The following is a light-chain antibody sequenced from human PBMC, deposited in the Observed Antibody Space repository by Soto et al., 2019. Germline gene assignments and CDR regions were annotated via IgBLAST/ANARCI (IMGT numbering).Light chain of an antibody. CDR1: SSDVGRYKY. CDR3: SSYTTSSTWV. Sequence: QSVLTQPASVSGSPGQSITISCTVTSSDVGRYKYVSWYQQHPGQAPKLMIYEVSNRPSGISNRFSGSKSGNTASLTISGLQAEDEADYYCSSYTTSSTWVFGGGTKLTVL. CDR2: EVS. J-gene: IGLJ3*02. V-gene: IGLV2-14*01.